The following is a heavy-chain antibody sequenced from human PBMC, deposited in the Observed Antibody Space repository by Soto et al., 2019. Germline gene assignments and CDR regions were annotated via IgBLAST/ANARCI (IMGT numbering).Heavy chain of an antibody. CDR1: GGSISSGDYY. CDR3: ARGGNYYGSARDGRME. D-gene: IGHD3-10*01. V-gene: IGHV4-30-4*01. Sequence: QVQLQESGPGLVKPSQTLSLTCTVSGGSISSGDYYWSWIRQPPGKGLEWIGYIYYSGSTYYNPSLKRRVTISVDTSKNQFSLKLSSVTAADTAVYYCARGGNYYGSARDGRMEWGQGTLVTVSS. CDR2: IYYSGST. J-gene: IGHJ4*02.